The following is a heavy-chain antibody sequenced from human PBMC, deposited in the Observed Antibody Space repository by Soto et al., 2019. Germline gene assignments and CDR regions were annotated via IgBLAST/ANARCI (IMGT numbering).Heavy chain of an antibody. CDR3: ARDGVGATTFFGFRDY. J-gene: IGHJ4*02. CDR2: IRFDGSDE. D-gene: IGHD1-26*01. CDR1: ASIFKGHG. V-gene: IGHV3-33*08. Sequence: QVQLVESGGGVVQPGGSLRLSCAASASIFKGHGMHWVRQAPGKGLEWVAIIRFDGSDEHYGDSVEGRFTISRDNSKNMLYLQMNSLRVEDTAVYYCARDGVGATTFFGFRDYWGQGTLVTVAS.